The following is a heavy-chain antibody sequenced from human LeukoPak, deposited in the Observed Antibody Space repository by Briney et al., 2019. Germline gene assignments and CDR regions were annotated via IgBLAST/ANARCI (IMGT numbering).Heavy chain of an antibody. D-gene: IGHD6-19*01. CDR2: ISGSGGGT. Sequence: GGSLRLSCAASGFTFSSYGMSWVRQAPGKGLEWVSAISGSGGGTYYADSVKGRFTISRDNSKNTLYLQMNSLRAEDTAVYYCAKDEQWLPLTREWRCWGQGTLVT. J-gene: IGHJ4*02. CDR3: AKDEQWLPLTREWRC. V-gene: IGHV3-23*01. CDR1: GFTFSSYG.